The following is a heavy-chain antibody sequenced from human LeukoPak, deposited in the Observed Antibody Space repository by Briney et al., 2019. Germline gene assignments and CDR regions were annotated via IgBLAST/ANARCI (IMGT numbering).Heavy chain of an antibody. V-gene: IGHV3-48*03. CDR1: GFTFSSFE. J-gene: IGHJ4*02. CDR2: ISSSGSSI. D-gene: IGHD4-17*01. Sequence: GGSLRLSCAASGFTFSSFEMNWVRQTPGKGLEWVSYISSSGSSIYYADSVKGRFTISRDNAKSSLYLQMNSLRAADTAVYYCARGRVTGDYVRDFDYWGQGTLVTVS. CDR3: ARGRVTGDYVRDFDY.